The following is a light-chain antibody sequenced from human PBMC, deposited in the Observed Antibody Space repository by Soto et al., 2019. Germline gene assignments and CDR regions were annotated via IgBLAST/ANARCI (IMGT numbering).Light chain of an antibody. Sequence: AIQLTQSPSSLSASVGDRVTITCRASQGNSSALAWYQQKPGKAPKLLIYDDSSLESGVASRFSGSGSRTDFTLTISSLQPEDVAAYYCQQFNSYPITFGQGTRLEIK. CDR1: QGNSSA. V-gene: IGKV1-13*02. CDR3: QQFNSYPIT. J-gene: IGKJ5*01. CDR2: DDS.